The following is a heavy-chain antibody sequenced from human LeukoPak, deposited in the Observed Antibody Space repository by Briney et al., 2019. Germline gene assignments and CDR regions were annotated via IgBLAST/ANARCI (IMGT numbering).Heavy chain of an antibody. J-gene: IGHJ4*02. CDR1: GFTFSSYS. CDR2: ISSSSSTI. CDR3: ARTNRDYYDSSGYHFDY. Sequence: GGSLRLSCAASGFTFSSYSMNWVRQDPGKGLEWVSYISSSSSTIYYADSVKGRFTISRDNAKNSLYLQMNSLRAEDTAVYYCARTNRDYYDSSGYHFDYWGQGTLVTVSS. D-gene: IGHD3-22*01. V-gene: IGHV3-48*04.